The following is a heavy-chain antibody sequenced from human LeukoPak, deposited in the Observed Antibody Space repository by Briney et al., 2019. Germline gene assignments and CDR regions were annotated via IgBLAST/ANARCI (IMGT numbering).Heavy chain of an antibody. CDR3: ATRSLKRITMIVVVDDAFDI. D-gene: IGHD3-22*01. Sequence: ASVKVSCKASGGTFSSYAISWVRQAPGQGLEWMGRIIPILGIANYEQKFQGRVTITADKSTSTAYMELSSLRSEDTAVYYCATRSLKRITMIVVVDDAFDIWGQGTMVTVSS. J-gene: IGHJ3*02. V-gene: IGHV1-69*04. CDR1: GGTFSSYA. CDR2: IIPILGIA.